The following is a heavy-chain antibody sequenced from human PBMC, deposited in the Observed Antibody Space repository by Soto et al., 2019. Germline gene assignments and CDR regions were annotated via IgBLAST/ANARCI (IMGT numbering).Heavy chain of an antibody. Sequence: QVQLVQSGAEVKKPGASVKVSCKASGYTFTSYGISWVRQAPGQGLEWRGWISAYNGNTNYAQKLQGRVTMTTDTSTSTAYMELRSLRSDDTAVYYCARDMRWVMNSGYDSLGYWGQGTLVTVSS. CDR2: ISAYNGNT. J-gene: IGHJ4*02. CDR1: GYTFTSYG. D-gene: IGHD5-12*01. V-gene: IGHV1-18*01. CDR3: ARDMRWVMNSGYDSLGY.